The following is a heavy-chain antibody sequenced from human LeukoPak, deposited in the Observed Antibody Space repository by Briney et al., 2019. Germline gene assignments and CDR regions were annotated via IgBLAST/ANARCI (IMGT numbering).Heavy chain of an antibody. CDR3: ARMNWNDAGTMFDY. D-gene: IGHD1-1*01. J-gene: IGHJ4*02. Sequence: PSETLSLTCAVYGGSFSGYYWSWIRQPPGKGLEWIGEINHSGSTNYNPSLKSRVTISVDTSKNQFSLKLSSVTAADTAVYYCARMNWNDAGTMFDYWGQGTLVTVSS. CDR2: INHSGST. V-gene: IGHV4-34*01. CDR1: GGSFSGYY.